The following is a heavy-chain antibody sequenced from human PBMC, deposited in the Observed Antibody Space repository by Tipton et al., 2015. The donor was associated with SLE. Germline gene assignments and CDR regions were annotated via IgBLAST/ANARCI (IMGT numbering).Heavy chain of an antibody. D-gene: IGHD1-1*01. Sequence: QSGAEVKAPGASVKVSCKTSGYSFINYGISWVRQAPGQGLEWIGWIYSYTNKRNYAQKVQGRVTMTTDTSSSTAYMELRSLRSDDTAVYYCAERYDTFDIWGQGTMVTVSS. V-gene: IGHV1-18*01. CDR3: AERYDTFDI. CDR2: IYSYTNKR. CDR1: GYSFINYG. J-gene: IGHJ3*02.